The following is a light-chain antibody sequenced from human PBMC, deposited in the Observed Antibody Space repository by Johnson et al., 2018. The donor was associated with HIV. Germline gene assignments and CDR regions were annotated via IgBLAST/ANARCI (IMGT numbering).Light chain of an antibody. CDR1: SSNIGNNY. V-gene: IGLV1-51*01. CDR3: GTWDSSLRGV. J-gene: IGLJ1*01. CDR2: DNN. Sequence: QPVLTQPPSVSAAPGQKVTISCSGSSSNIGNNYVSWYQQVPGTAPKLLIYDNNKRPSGIPDRFSGSTSGTSATLGITGLQTGDEADYYCGTWDSSLRGVFGTGTKVTVL.